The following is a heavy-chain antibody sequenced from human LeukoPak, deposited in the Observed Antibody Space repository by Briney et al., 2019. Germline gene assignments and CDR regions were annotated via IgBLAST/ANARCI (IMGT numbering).Heavy chain of an antibody. V-gene: IGHV3-23*01. Sequence: GESLRLSCAASGFTFSSYAMSWVRQAPGKGLEWVSAISGSGGSTYYADSVKGRFTISRDNSKNTLYLQMNSLRAEDTAVYYCARVRGTYYYDSSGYYSSRYFDYWGQGTLVTVSS. CDR2: ISGSGGST. D-gene: IGHD3-22*01. J-gene: IGHJ4*02. CDR1: GFTFSSYA. CDR3: ARVRGTYYYDSSGYYSSRYFDY.